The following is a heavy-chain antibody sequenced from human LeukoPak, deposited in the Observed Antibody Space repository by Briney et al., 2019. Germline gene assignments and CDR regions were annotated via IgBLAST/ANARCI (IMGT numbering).Heavy chain of an antibody. J-gene: IGHJ4*02. CDR1: GGSISSYY. CDR3: ARVRDGYNFWGIDY. CDR2: IYYSGST. D-gene: IGHD5-24*01. V-gene: IGHV4-59*01. Sequence: SETLSLTCTVSGGSISSYYWSWIRQPPGKGLEWIGYIYYSGSTNYNPSLKSRVTISVDTSKDQFSRKLGSVTAADTAVYYCARVRDGYNFWGIDYWGQGTLVTVS.